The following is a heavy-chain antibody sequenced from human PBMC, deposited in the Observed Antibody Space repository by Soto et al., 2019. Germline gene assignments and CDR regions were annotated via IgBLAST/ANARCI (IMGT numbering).Heavy chain of an antibody. Sequence: GGSLRLSCAASGFTFSNYDIHWVRQAPGKGLEWVALMSYDGGNKYYADSVKGRFTISRDNSKNTLYLQMNSLRAEDTAVYYCAKHVRPRYYYDTTGYYRDYWGQGTLVTVSS. CDR3: AKHVRPRYYYDTTGYYRDY. CDR1: GFTFSNYD. J-gene: IGHJ4*02. V-gene: IGHV3-30*18. D-gene: IGHD3-22*01. CDR2: MSYDGGNK.